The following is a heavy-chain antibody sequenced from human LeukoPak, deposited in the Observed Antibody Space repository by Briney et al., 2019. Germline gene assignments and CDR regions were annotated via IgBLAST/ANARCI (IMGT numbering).Heavy chain of an antibody. CDR2: MYTLGNT. CDR3: ASYYDTSGHYVDY. V-gene: IGHV3-66*01. Sequence: PGGSLRLSCAASGFTVSTNYMTWICQAPGKGLEWVSVMYTLGNTNYADSVRGRFTISRDNSKNTLYLQMNTLRAEDTAVYYCASYYDTSGHYVDYWGQGTLVTVSS. CDR1: GFTVSTNY. D-gene: IGHD3-22*01. J-gene: IGHJ4*02.